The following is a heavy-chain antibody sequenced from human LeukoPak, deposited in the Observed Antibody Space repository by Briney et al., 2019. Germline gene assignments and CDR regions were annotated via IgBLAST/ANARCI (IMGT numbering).Heavy chain of an antibody. J-gene: IGHJ6*04. D-gene: IGHD3-10*02. CDR3: AELGITMIGGV. V-gene: IGHV3-48*04. CDR1: GFTFTSYS. Sequence: GGSLRLSCAASGFTFTSYSMNWVRQAPGKGLEWISYISSSGSTIYYADSVKGRFTISRDNAKNSLYLQMNSLRAEDTAVYYCAELGITMIGGVWGKGTTVTISS. CDR2: ISSSGSTI.